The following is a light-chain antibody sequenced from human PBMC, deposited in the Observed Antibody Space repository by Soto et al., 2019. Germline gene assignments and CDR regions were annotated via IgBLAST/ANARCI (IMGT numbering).Light chain of an antibody. J-gene: IGLJ2*01. CDR2: DVS. CDR1: SSDVGIYNY. V-gene: IGLV2-11*01. CDR3: CSYAGSYTLV. Sequence: QSALTQPRSVSGSPGQSVTISCTGTSSDVGIYNYVSWYQQHPGKAPKLMIYDVSERPSGVPDRFSGSKSGNTASLTISGLPAEDEADYYCCSYAGSYTLVFGGGTKLTVL.